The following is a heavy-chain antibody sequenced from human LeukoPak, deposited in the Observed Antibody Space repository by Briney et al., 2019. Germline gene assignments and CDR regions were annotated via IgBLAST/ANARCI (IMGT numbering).Heavy chain of an antibody. V-gene: IGHV3-30-3*01. Sequence: GGSLRPSCAASGFTFSSYAMHWVRQAPGKGLEWVAVISYDGSNKYYADSVKGRFTISRDNSKNTLYLQMNSLKAEDTAVYYCARGRTIDYWGQGTLVTVSS. J-gene: IGHJ4*02. D-gene: IGHD1-1*01. CDR3: ARGRTIDY. CDR2: ISYDGSNK. CDR1: GFTFSSYA.